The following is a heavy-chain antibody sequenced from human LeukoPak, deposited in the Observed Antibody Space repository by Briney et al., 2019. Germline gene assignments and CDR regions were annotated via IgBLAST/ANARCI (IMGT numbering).Heavy chain of an antibody. CDR3: VRDGGVSGYDLLDY. D-gene: IGHD5-12*01. CDR1: GFIPSNYL. Sequence: PGGSLRVSRAASGFIPSNYLMTSVRQAPGKRVECGAQINQEGRKEYYIDTVKARVSISRDNARSSLSLQMNSLRAEDMAVYYCVRDGGVSGYDLLDYWGQGTLVTVSS. CDR2: INQEGRKE. J-gene: IGHJ4*02. V-gene: IGHV3-7*01.